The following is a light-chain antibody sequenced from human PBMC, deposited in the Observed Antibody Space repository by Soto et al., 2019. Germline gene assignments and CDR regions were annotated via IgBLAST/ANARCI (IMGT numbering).Light chain of an antibody. CDR1: QSISDW. Sequence: DIPMTQSPSTLSASVGDRVSITCRASQSISDWLAWYQQKPGKAPKLLIFKASTLQTGVPSRFSGSRSGTEFTLTIDSLQPDDFATYYCQQYDSYLLTFGGGTKVEI. CDR3: QQYDSYLLT. CDR2: KAS. V-gene: IGKV1-5*03. J-gene: IGKJ4*01.